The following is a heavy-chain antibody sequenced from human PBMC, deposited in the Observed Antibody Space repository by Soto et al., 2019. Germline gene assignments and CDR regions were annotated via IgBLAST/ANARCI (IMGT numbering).Heavy chain of an antibody. D-gene: IGHD3-22*01. J-gene: IGHJ4*02. CDR3: ARAGTYYYDSSGYYYFDY. Sequence: PGRSLSLSYAASGFNFSSHSMNWVRQAPGKGLEWVSSISSSSSYIYYADSVKGRLTISRDNAKNSLYLQMNSLRAEDTAVYYCARAGTYYYDSSGYYYFDYWGQGTLVTVSS. CDR2: ISSSSSYI. V-gene: IGHV3-21*01. CDR1: GFNFSSHS.